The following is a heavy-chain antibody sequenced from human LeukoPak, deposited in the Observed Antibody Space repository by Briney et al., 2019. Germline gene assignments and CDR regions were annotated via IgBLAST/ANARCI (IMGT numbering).Heavy chain of an antibody. CDR2: INHSGST. D-gene: IGHD5-12*01. CDR3: ARAGHSAYKSGGDY. V-gene: IGHV4-34*01. CDR1: GGSFSGYY. J-gene: IGHJ4*02. Sequence: SETLSLTCAVYGGSFSGYYWSWIRQPPGKGLEWIGEINHSGSTNYNPSLKSRVTISVDTSKNQFSLKLSSVTAADTAVYYCARAGHSAYKSGGDYWGQGTLVTVSS.